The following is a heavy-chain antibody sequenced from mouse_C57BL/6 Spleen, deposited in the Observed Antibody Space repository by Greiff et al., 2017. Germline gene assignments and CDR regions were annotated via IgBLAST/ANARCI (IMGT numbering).Heavy chain of an antibody. Sequence: EVQLQQSGTVLARPGASVKMSCKTSGYTFTSYWMHWVKQRPGQGLEWIGAIYPGNSDTSYNQKFKGKAKLTAVTSASTAYMALSSLTNEDSAVYYCTRGSRFAYWGQGTLGTVSA. CDR2: IYPGNSDT. CDR3: TRGSRFAY. V-gene: IGHV1-5*01. J-gene: IGHJ3*01. CDR1: GYTFTSYW.